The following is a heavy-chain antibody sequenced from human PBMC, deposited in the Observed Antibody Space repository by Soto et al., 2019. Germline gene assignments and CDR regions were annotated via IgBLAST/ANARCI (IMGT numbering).Heavy chain of an antibody. CDR3: AAEGTVTTGMDF. J-gene: IGHJ6*02. CDR1: GFTFTSSA. CDR2: IVVGSGNT. D-gene: IGHD4-17*01. V-gene: IGHV1-58*02. Sequence: QMQLVQSGPEVKKPGTSVKVSCKASGFTFTSSAMQWVRQARGQLLEWIGWIVVGSGNTNYAQKFQERVTITRDMSTSTADMELSRLRSEDTAVYYCAAEGTVTTGMDFWGQGTTVTVSS.